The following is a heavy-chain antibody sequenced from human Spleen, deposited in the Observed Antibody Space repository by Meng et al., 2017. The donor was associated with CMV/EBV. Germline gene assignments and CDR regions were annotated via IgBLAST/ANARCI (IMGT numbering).Heavy chain of an antibody. V-gene: IGHV1-18*04. D-gene: IGHD3-3*01. CDR3: ARDLGYLECSHFDY. CDR1: GYTFSGYY. Sequence: ASVKVSCKASGYTFSGYYMHWVRQAPGRGLEWMGWIYPNTGTTNYARKLQGRVTMTTDTSTSTAYMELRSLRSDDTAVYYCARDLGYLECSHFDYWGQGTLVTVSS. J-gene: IGHJ4*02. CDR2: IYPNTGTT.